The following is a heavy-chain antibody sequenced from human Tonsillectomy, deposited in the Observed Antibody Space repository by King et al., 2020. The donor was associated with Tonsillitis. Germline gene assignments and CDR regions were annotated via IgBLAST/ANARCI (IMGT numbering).Heavy chain of an antibody. Sequence: VQLVESGGGLVQPGWSLTLSCTTSGFTFGDYAVSWVRQAPGKGLEWVGFIASKTYDEKTDNAASVKGRFTSSRDDSKSIAYLQMNSLKAEDTAVYYCGKDFDPWGQGALVTVSS. CDR1: GFTFGDYA. J-gene: IGHJ5*02. V-gene: IGHV3-49*04. CDR3: GKDFDP. CDR2: IASKTYDEKT.